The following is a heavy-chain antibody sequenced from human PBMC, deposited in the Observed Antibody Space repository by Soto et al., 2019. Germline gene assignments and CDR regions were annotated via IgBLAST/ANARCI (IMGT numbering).Heavy chain of an antibody. CDR3: ARGDGSGYYFPGFDY. CDR1: GGSIXXXXXX. D-gene: IGHD3-22*01. Sequence: QLQLQESGPGLVKPSEXXXXXXTVSGGSIXXXXXXXXXXXXXXXXGLXWIGSIFYSGTTYYNPSLKSRVTISVDTSKNQFSLKLSSVTAADTAVYYCARGDGSGYYFPGFDYWGHGTLVTVSS. J-gene: IGHJ4*01. CDR2: IFYSGTT. V-gene: IGHV4-39*01.